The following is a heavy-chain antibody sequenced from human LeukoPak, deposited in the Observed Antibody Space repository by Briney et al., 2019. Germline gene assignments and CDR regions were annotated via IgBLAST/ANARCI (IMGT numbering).Heavy chain of an antibody. Sequence: GGSLRLSCAASGFTFSSYGMHWVRQAPGKGPEWLGFIRHDGDYKLGDSVGGRFTISRDNSKNTVYLEMDSLRADDTALYRCAKDLSYSFDIWGQGTKVTVSS. CDR2: IRHDGDYK. J-gene: IGHJ3*02. CDR3: AKDLSYSFDI. D-gene: IGHD2-21*01. CDR1: GFTFSSYG. V-gene: IGHV3-30*02.